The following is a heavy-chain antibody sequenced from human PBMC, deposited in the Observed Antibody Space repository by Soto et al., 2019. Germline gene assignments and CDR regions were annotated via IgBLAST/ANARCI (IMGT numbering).Heavy chain of an antibody. V-gene: IGHV4-61*01. CDR1: GGSVSNDNFY. CDR3: ARQYYYDSSALD. J-gene: IGHJ4*02. D-gene: IGHD3-22*01. CDR2: VHSSGIT. Sequence: SETLSLTCTVSGGSVSNDNFYWSWIRQPPGKGLEWIGYVHSSGITNYNPSLKRRVTISVDTSKNQFSLKLSSVTAADTAVYYCARQYYYDSSALDWGQGTLVTVSS.